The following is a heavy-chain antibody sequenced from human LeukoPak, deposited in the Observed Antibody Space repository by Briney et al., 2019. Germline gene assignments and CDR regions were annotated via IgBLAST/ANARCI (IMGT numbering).Heavy chain of an antibody. CDR1: GFTFSSYE. CDR2: ISSSGSTI. V-gene: IGHV3-48*03. J-gene: IGHJ4*02. Sequence: SGGSLRLSCAASGFTFSSYEMNWVRQAPGKGLEWVSYISSSGSTIYYADSVKGRFTISRDNAKNSLYLQMNSRRAEDTAVYYCARDPRSGYYYWYFDYWGQGTLVTVSS. D-gene: IGHD3-22*01. CDR3: ARDPRSGYYYWYFDY.